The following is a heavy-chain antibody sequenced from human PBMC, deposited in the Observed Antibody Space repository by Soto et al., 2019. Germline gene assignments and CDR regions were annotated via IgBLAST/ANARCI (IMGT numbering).Heavy chain of an antibody. V-gene: IGHV3-23*01. Sequence: EVQLLESGGGLVQPGGSLRLACAASGFTFSNYAMNWVRQAPGKGLKWVSIISAGGDKTYYADSVKGRFSISRDNSKNTLYLQVNSLRAADTAVYYCARPENSNWWRNGPDYWGQGTLVTVSS. CDR2: ISAGGDKT. CDR3: ARPENSNWWRNGPDY. J-gene: IGHJ4*02. CDR1: GFTFSNYA. D-gene: IGHD2-8*02.